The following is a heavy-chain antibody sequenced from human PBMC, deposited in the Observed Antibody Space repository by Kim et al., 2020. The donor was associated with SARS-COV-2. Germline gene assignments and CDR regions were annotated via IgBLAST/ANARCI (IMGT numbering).Heavy chain of an antibody. D-gene: IGHD4-17*01. V-gene: IGHV3-23*01. CDR2: ISGRGST. Sequence: GGSLRLSCAASGFRLSGYDMNWVRLAPGKGLEWVSAISGRGSTDYADSVKGRFTISRDNSRSTLSLQMNSLRVEDTAVYYCARVPNYANYVNWFDPWGQGTLVTVSS. CDR3: ARVPNYANYVNWFDP. CDR1: GFRLSGYD. J-gene: IGHJ5*02.